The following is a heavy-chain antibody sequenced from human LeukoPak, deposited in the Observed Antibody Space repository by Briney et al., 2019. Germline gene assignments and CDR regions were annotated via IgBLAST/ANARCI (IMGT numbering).Heavy chain of an antibody. D-gene: IGHD5-12*01. CDR2: ISFDGSDI. CDR1: GSTFSSSG. CDR3: ARGKASGGYSDYSLGALDI. V-gene: IGHV3-33*05. J-gene: IGHJ3*02. Sequence: GGSLRLSCTASGSTFSSSGMHWVRQAPGKGLEWVALISFDGSDIFHVDSVKGRFTISRDNAKNTLFLQMNSLRAEDTGVYFCARGKASGGYSDYSLGALDIWGQGTMVSVSP.